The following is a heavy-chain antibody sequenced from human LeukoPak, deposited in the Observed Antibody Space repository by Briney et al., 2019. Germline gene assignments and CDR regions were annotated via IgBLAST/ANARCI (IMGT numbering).Heavy chain of an antibody. CDR3: ARSGSGILAYGMDV. V-gene: IGHV3-48*03. D-gene: IGHD3-10*01. J-gene: IGHJ6*02. CDR2: ISSSGSTI. Sequence: GGSLRLSCAAFGFTFSSYEMNWVRQAPGKGLEWVSYISSSGSTIYYADSVKGRFTISRDNAKNSLYLQMNSLRAEDTAVYYCARSGSGILAYGMDVWGLGTTVTVSS. CDR1: GFTFSSYE.